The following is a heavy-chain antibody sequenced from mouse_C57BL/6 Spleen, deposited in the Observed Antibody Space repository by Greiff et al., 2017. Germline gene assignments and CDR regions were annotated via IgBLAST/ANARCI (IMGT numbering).Heavy chain of an antibody. CDR3: ACNGGYYGYFDV. CDR2: IIPYNGGT. J-gene: IGHJ1*03. V-gene: IGHV1-18*01. CDR1: GYTFTDDN. D-gene: IGHD1-1*02. Sequence: EVQLQQSGPDLVKPSASVTIPCTVSGYTFTDDNMDCLKQSLGENLEWIGDIIPYNGGTIYNQKFKGKTTLTVDKSSSTAYMELRRMTSEETAVYFCACNGGYYGYFDVWGTGTTVTVSS.